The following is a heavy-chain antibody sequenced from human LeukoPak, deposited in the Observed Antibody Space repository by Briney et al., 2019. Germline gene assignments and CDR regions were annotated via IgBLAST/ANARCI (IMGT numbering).Heavy chain of an antibody. D-gene: IGHD2-2*01. CDR2: INPSGGST. Sequence: ASVKVSCKASGYTFTSYYMHWERQAPGQGLEWMGIINPSGGSTSYAQKFQGRVTMTRDMSTSTVYMELSSLRSEDTAVYYCATLGYCSSTSCKYEPYYYYMDVWGKGTTVAVSS. V-gene: IGHV1-46*01. CDR1: GYTFTSYY. CDR3: ATLGYCSSTSCKYEPYYYYMDV. J-gene: IGHJ6*03.